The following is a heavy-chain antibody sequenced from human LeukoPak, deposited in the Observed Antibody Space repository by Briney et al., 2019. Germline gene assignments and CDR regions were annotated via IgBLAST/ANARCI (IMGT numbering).Heavy chain of an antibody. J-gene: IGHJ6*02. V-gene: IGHV1-18*01. Sequence: ASVKVSCKASGYTFTSYGISWVRQAPGQGLEWMGWISAYNGNTDYAQKLQGRVTMTTDTSTSTAYMELRSLRSDDTAVYYCAREGPYCSGGSCYSYYYYGMDVWGQGTTVTVSS. D-gene: IGHD2-15*01. CDR2: ISAYNGNT. CDR3: AREGPYCSGGSCYSYYYYGMDV. CDR1: GYTFTSYG.